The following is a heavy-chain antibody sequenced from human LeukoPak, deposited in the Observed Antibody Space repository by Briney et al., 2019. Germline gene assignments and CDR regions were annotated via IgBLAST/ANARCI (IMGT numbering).Heavy chain of an antibody. J-gene: IGHJ4*02. CDR2: ITQDGGAK. D-gene: IGHD3-22*01. Sequence: GGSLRLSCAASGFTFSSYWMAWVRQAPGKGLEWVGNITQDGGAKFSVDSVKGRFTISRDNARNSLYLQMNNLRVEDTGIYYCATSHDSSGNNWGQGTLVTVSS. CDR1: GFTFSSYW. CDR3: ATSHDSSGNN. V-gene: IGHV3-7*01.